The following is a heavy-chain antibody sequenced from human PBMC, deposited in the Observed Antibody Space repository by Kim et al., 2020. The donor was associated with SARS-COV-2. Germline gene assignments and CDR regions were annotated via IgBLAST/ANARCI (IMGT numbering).Heavy chain of an antibody. J-gene: IGHJ6*02. CDR1: GYTFTSYY. CDR3: ARDLIVVVTALYYYYGMDV. Sequence: ASVKVSCKASGYTFTSYYMHWVRQAPGQGLEWMGIINPSGGSTSYAQKFQGRVTMTRDTSTSTGYMELSSLRSEDTAVYYCARDLIVVVTALYYYYGMDVWGQGTTVTVSS. V-gene: IGHV1-46*01. D-gene: IGHD2-21*02. CDR2: INPSGGST.